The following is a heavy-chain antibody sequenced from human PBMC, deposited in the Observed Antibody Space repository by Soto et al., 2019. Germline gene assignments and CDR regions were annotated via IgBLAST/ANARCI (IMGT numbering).Heavy chain of an antibody. J-gene: IGHJ5*02. Sequence: QLQLQESGSGLVKPSQTLSLTCAVSGGSISSGGYSWSWIRQPPGKGQEWIGYIYHSGSTYYNPXLXSXATLSADRSKNQFSLKLSSVTAADTAVYYCARVPTPWGQGTLVTVSS. CDR1: GGSISSGGYS. CDR2: IYHSGST. CDR3: ARVPTP. V-gene: IGHV4-30-2*01.